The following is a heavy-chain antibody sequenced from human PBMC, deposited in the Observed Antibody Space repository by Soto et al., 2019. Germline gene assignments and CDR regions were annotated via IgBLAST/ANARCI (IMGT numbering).Heavy chain of an antibody. V-gene: IGHV3-11*01. CDR2: ITKGGETT. J-gene: IGHJ4*02. CDR3: ARDPQRRDGYNFDS. D-gene: IGHD5-12*01. CDR1: GFIFTDYS. Sequence: QVQLVESGGGLVEPGGPLRLSCAASGFIFTDYSLSWIRQAPGKGLEWVSYITKGGETTQHADSVKGRFTISRDNAKKVLFLQMNSLRAEDTAVYYCARDPQRRDGYNFDSWGRGTLVTVSS.